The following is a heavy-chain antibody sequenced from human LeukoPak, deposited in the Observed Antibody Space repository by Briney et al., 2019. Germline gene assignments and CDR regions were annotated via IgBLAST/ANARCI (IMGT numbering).Heavy chain of an antibody. Sequence: GRSLRLSCAASGFSFDDYAMHWVRQAPGKGLEWVSGISWNSGSLDYAESVKGRFTISRDNAKNTLYLQMKSLGPEDTAFYYCAEGTGRYWTHFDSWGQGTLVTVSS. CDR3: AEGTGRYWTHFDS. CDR2: ISWNSGSL. D-gene: IGHD1-26*01. V-gene: IGHV3-9*01. CDR1: GFSFDDYA. J-gene: IGHJ4*02.